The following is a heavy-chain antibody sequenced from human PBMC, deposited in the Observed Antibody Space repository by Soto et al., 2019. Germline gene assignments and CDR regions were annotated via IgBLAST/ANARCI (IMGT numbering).Heavy chain of an antibody. V-gene: IGHV3-23*01. J-gene: IGHJ6*02. CDR3: AKDGSPYNYYYYGMDV. D-gene: IGHD1-1*01. CDR2: ISGSGGST. CDR1: GFTFSSYA. Sequence: EVQLLESGGGLVQPGGSLRLSCAASGFTFSSYAMSWVRQAPGKGLEWVSAISGSGGSTYYADSVKGRFTISRDNSKNTLYLQMNSLRAEDTAVYYCAKDGSPYNYYYYGMDVWGQGTTVTVSS.